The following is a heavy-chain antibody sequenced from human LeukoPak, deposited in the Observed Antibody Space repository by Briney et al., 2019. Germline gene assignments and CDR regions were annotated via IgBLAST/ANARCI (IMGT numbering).Heavy chain of an antibody. CDR3: ARLSTIVVVINERDAFDI. D-gene: IGHD3-22*01. CDR2: INPNSGGT. CDR1: GYTFTGYY. J-gene: IGHJ3*02. V-gene: IGHV1-2*06. Sequence: ASVKVSCKASGYTFTGYYMHWVRQAPGQGLEWMGRINPNSGGTNYAQKFQGRVTMTRDTSISTAYMELSRLRFDDTAVYYCARLSTIVVVINERDAFDIWGQGTIVTVSS.